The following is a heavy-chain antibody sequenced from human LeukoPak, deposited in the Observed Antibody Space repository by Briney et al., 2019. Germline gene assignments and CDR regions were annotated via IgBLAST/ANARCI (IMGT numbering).Heavy chain of an antibody. D-gene: IGHD3-10*01. Sequence: GGSLRLSCAASKFTFSDYYMSWIRQAPGKGLEWVSYISSISSTMYYADSVKGRFTISRDNAKNSLYLQMNSLRAEDTAIYYCARCGDGLPCDFDYWGRGTLVTVSS. CDR3: ARCGDGLPCDFDY. CDR1: KFTFSDYY. V-gene: IGHV3-11*04. J-gene: IGHJ4*02. CDR2: ISSISSTM.